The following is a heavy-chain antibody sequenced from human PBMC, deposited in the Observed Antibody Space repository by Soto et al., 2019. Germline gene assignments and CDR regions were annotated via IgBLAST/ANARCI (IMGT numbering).Heavy chain of an antibody. CDR2: INPSGGST. V-gene: IGHV1-46*01. CDR1: GYTFTSYY. Sequence: QVQLVQSGAEVKKPGASVKVSCKASGYTFTSYYMHWVRQAPGQGLEWMGIINPSGGSTSYAQKFQGRVTMTRDTSTSTVYMELSSLRSEDTAVYYCARVRRYDSSGDYYPIDYWGQGTLVTVSS. CDR3: ARVRRYDSSGDYYPIDY. J-gene: IGHJ4*02. D-gene: IGHD3-22*01.